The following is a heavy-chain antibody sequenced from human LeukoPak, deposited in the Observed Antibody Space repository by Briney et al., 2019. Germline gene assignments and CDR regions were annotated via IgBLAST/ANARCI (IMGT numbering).Heavy chain of an antibody. Sequence: ASVKVSCKASGYTFTGYYMHWVRQAPGQGLEWMGWINPNSGGTNYAQKFQGWVTMTRDTSISTAYMELSRLRTDDTAVYYCARESDSSSWYDYWGQGTLVTVSS. V-gene: IGHV1-2*04. CDR3: ARESDSSSWYDY. CDR2: INPNSGGT. D-gene: IGHD6-13*01. CDR1: GYTFTGYY. J-gene: IGHJ4*02.